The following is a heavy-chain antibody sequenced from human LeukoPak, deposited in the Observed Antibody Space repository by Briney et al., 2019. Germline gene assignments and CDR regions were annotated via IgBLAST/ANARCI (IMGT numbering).Heavy chain of an antibody. Sequence: SVKVSCKASGGTFSSYAISWVRQAPGQGLEWMGGIIPIFGTANYAQKFQGRVTITADKSTSTAYMELSSLRSEDTAVYYCASSSYGPVPYYYYGMDVWGKGTTVTVSS. CDR2: IIPIFGTA. J-gene: IGHJ6*04. CDR3: ASSSYGPVPYYYYGMDV. CDR1: GGTFSSYA. V-gene: IGHV1-69*06. D-gene: IGHD5-18*01.